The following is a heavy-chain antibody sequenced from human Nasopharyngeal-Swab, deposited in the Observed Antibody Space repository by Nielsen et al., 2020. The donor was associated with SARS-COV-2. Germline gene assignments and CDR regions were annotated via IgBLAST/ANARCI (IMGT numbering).Heavy chain of an antibody. D-gene: IGHD2-8*01. J-gene: IGHJ4*02. CDR2: ISPGSDSM. Sequence: WIRQPPGKGLEWLSYISPGSDSMSYADSVKGRFTISRDNAKNSLYLQMNSLRAEDTAVYFCARLFGVLYSDNWGQGTLVTVSS. V-gene: IGHV3-48*03. CDR3: ARLFGVLYSDN.